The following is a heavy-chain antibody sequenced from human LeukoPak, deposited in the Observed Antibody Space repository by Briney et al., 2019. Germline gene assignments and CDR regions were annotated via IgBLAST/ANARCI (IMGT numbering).Heavy chain of an antibody. D-gene: IGHD4-17*01. Sequence: SETLSFTCTVSGGSISSYYWSWIRQPPGKGLEWIGYIYYSGSTNYNPSLKSRVTISVDTSKNQFSLKLSSVTAADTAVYYCARHLVTTVGHYYGMDVWGQGTTVTVSS. CDR1: GGSISSYY. J-gene: IGHJ6*02. V-gene: IGHV4-59*08. CDR3: ARHLVTTVGHYYGMDV. CDR2: IYYSGST.